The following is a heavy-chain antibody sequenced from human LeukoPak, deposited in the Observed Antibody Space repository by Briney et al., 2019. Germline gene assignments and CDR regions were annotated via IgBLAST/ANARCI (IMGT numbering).Heavy chain of an antibody. CDR3: AKGSLGYCTSTCYYFDC. Sequence: GGSLRLSCAASGFTFSSYAMSWVRQAPGRGLERVSSISGSGTGAYYADSVRGRFTISRDNSKNTLYLQMNSLRAEDTAVYYFAKGSLGYCTSTCYYFDCWGQGTLVAVSS. J-gene: IGHJ4*02. CDR1: GFTFSSYA. V-gene: IGHV3-23*01. D-gene: IGHD2-2*01. CDR2: ISGSGTGA.